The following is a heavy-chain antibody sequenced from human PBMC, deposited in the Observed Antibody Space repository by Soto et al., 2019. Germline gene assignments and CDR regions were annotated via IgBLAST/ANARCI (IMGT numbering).Heavy chain of an antibody. CDR1: GGSISSYY. CDR2: IYYSGST. CDR3: AREGGILTGYLWLDP. V-gene: IGHV4-59*01. J-gene: IGHJ5*02. D-gene: IGHD3-9*01. Sequence: PSETLSLTCTVSGGSISSYYWSWIRQPPGKGLEWIGYIYYSGSTNYNPSLKSRVTISVDTSKNQFSLKLSSVTAADTAVYYCAREGGILTGYLWLDPWGQGTLVTVSS.